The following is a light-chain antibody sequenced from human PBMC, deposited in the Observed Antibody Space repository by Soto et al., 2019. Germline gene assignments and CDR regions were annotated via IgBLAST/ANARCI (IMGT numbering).Light chain of an antibody. V-gene: IGKV3D-20*02. CDR2: DAS. J-gene: IGKJ1*01. Sequence: EMVLTQSPGTLSLSPGERATLSCRSTQSVSSIYLAWYQQKPGQAPRLLIYDASNRATGIPDRFSGSGSGTDFTLTISSLQSEDFAVYYGQQYKNWPPWTFGQGTKGDIK. CDR3: QQYKNWPPWT. CDR1: QSVSSIY.